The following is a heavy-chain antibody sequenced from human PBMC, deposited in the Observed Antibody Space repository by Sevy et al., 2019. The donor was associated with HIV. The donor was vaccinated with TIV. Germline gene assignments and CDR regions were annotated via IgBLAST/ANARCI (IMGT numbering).Heavy chain of an antibody. Sequence: SETLSLTCTVSGGSISTSYWSWIRQPAGKGLEWIGRIHTSGSTNYNPSLKRGVTMSIDTSKNQFSLKLNFVTAADPAGYYCARGSTTAYYYDSRGYADTFDIWGQGTMVTVSS. J-gene: IGHJ3*02. CDR2: IHTSGST. CDR3: ARGSTTAYYYDSRGYADTFDI. CDR1: GGSISTSY. V-gene: IGHV4-4*07. D-gene: IGHD3-22*01.